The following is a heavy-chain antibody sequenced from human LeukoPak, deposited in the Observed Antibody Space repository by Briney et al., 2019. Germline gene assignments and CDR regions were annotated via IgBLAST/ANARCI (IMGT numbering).Heavy chain of an antibody. CDR3: ARDNSNYYIDY. CDR2: IYTGGST. J-gene: IGHJ4*02. CDR1: GFTVNSNY. V-gene: IGHV3-66*01. D-gene: IGHD4-11*01. Sequence: GSLRLSCAASGFTVNSNYMSWVRQAPGKGLEWVSVIYTGGSTYYADSVKGRFTISRDNSKNTLYLQMNSLRAEDTAVYYCARDNSNYYIDYWGQGTLVTVSS.